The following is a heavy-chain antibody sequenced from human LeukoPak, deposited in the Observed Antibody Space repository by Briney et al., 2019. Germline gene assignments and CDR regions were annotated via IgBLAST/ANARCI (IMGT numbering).Heavy chain of an antibody. CDR1: GYSISSGYY. V-gene: IGHV4-38-2*02. J-gene: IGHJ4*02. D-gene: IGHD4-11*01. Sequence: PSETLSLTCTVSGYSISSGYYWGWIRQPPGKGLEWIGSIYHSGSTYYNPSLKSRVTISVDTSKNQFSLKLSSVTAADTAVYYCARVAYSIFSFDYWGQGTLATVSS. CDR3: ARVAYSIFSFDY. CDR2: IYHSGST.